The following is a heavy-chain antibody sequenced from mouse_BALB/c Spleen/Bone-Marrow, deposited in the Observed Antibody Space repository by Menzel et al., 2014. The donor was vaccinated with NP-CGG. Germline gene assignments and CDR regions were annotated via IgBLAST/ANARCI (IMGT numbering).Heavy chain of an antibody. V-gene: IGHV1S41*01. Sequence: LVKPGASVTLSCKASVYTFTSYWIHWIKQRPGQGLEWIGRIAPGSGITYWHEMLKAKATLTVESSSSASYMQLRSLSSEDAAVDFCARSYYGRAMDYWGQGPSVTV. J-gene: IGHJ4*01. CDR1: VYTFTSYW. D-gene: IGHD1-1*01. CDR2: IAPGSGIT. CDR3: ARSYYGRAMDY.